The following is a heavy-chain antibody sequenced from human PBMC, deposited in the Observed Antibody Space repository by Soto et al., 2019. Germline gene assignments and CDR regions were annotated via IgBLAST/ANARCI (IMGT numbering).Heavy chain of an antibody. J-gene: IGHJ3*02. D-gene: IGHD3-22*01. CDR1: GYRFTIYA. CDR2: INAGNGNT. Sequence: ASVKVACKASGYRFTIYAMHWGSKDPGQRLEWMGWINAGNGNTKYSQKFQGRVTITRDTSASTAYMELSSLRSEDTAVYYCARGGIFDSSGYYYFSAFDIWGQGAMVTVSS. V-gene: IGHV1-3*01. CDR3: ARGGIFDSSGYYYFSAFDI.